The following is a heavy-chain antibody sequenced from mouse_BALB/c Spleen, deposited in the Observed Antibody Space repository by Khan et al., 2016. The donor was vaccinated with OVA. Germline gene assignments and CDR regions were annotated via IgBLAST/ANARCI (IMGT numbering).Heavy chain of an antibody. CDR3: ARTARLKY. D-gene: IGHD1-2*01. CDR1: GYSITSGYG. J-gene: IGHJ2*01. CDR2: IRYSGST. V-gene: IGHV3-1*02. Sequence: EVQLVESGPGLVKPSQSLSLTCTVTGYSITSGYGWNWIRQFPGNKLEWMGYIRYSGSTNYNPYLKSQISINRDTSKNQFFLQLNSVTTEDTATYCCARTARLKYWGQGTTLTVSS.